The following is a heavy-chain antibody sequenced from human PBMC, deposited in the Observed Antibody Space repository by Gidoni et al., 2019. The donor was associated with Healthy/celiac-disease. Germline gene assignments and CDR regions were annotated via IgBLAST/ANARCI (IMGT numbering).Heavy chain of an antibody. V-gene: IGHV4-34*01. CDR1: AGSSSRYC. CDR3: ARGLSNCSGGSCYHYFDY. Sequence: QVQLQQWGAGPLKPSATLSLPRAVYAGSSSRYCWGWLRQPPGRGLEWIGEINHSGSTNDSPSLKGRVTISVDTSKSQFARKLSSVTAADTAVYYCARGLSNCSGGSCYHYFDYWGQGTLVTVSS. J-gene: IGHJ4*02. D-gene: IGHD2-15*01. CDR2: INHSGST.